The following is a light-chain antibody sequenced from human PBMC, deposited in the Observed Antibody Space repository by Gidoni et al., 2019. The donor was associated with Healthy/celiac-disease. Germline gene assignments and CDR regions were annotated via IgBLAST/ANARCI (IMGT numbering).Light chain of an antibody. CDR3: QQSYSTPPIFT. V-gene: IGKV1-39*01. CDR2: AAS. Sequence: DIQMTQSPSSMSASVGDRVTITCRASQSISSYLNWYQQKPGKAPKLLIYAASSLQSVVPSRFSGSGFGTDFTLTISSLQPEDFATYYCQQSYSTPPIFTFGPGTKVDIK. J-gene: IGKJ3*01. CDR1: QSISSY.